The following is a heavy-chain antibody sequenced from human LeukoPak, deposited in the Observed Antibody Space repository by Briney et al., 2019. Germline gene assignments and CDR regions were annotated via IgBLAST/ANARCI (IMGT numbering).Heavy chain of an antibody. D-gene: IGHD5-18*01. V-gene: IGHV4-59*01. CDR1: GGSISSYY. Sequence: SETLSLTCTVSGGSISSYYWSWIRQPPGKGLEWIGYIYYSGSTNYNPSLESRVTISVDASKNQFSLRLSSVTAADTAVYYCARVGYSYGHYFDSWGQGALVTVSS. J-gene: IGHJ4*02. CDR2: IYYSGST. CDR3: ARVGYSYGHYFDS.